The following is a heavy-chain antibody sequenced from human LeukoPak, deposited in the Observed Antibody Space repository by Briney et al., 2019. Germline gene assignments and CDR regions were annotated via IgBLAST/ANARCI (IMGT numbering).Heavy chain of an antibody. D-gene: IGHD3-22*01. Sequence: GGSLRLSCAASGFTFSSYSMNWVRQAPGKGLEWVSSISSSSSYIYYADSVKGRFTISRDNAKNSLYLQMNSLRAEDTAVYHCASWDYYDSSGYYPSDYWGQGTLVTVSS. V-gene: IGHV3-21*01. CDR2: ISSSSSYI. CDR1: GFTFSSYS. J-gene: IGHJ4*02. CDR3: ASWDYYDSSGYYPSDY.